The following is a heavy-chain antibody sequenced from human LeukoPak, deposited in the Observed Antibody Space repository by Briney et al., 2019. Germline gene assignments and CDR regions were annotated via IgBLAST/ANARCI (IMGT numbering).Heavy chain of an antibody. V-gene: IGHV3-11*01. CDR3: ARDRGYGPGSYGH. D-gene: IGHD3-10*01. CDR1: GFTFSDYC. Sequence: GGSLRLSCAASGFTFSDYCMSWIRQAPGKGLEWVSYISSTGSTIYYADSVKGRLTISRDSAKNSLYLQMNSLRAEDTAVYYCARDRGYGPGSYGHWGQGTLVAVSS. CDR2: ISSTGSTI. J-gene: IGHJ4*02.